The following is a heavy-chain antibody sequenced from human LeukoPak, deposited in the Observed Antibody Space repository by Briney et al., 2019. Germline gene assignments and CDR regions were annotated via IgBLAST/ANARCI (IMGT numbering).Heavy chain of an antibody. D-gene: IGHD3-22*01. CDR3: AREGSRGYYPY. Sequence: GGSLRLSCAASGSTFSGYPTHWVRQTPGKGLEWVAVISHDGSDKHYADPVKGRFTISRDNSKNTVYLQMNSLRAEDTAVYYCAREGSRGYYPYWCQGILVTVSS. J-gene: IGHJ4*02. CDR1: GSTFSGYP. CDR2: ISHDGSDK. V-gene: IGHV3-30-3*01.